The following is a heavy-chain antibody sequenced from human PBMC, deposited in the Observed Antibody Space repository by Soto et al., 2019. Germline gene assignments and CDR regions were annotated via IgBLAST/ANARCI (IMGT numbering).Heavy chain of an antibody. D-gene: IGHD1-1*01. CDR3: ARVRADRRTVY. V-gene: IGHV3-23*01. CDR1: GFTFSMYA. J-gene: IGHJ4*02. Sequence: EVQLLESGGGLVQPGWSVRLSCAASGFTFSMYAMTLVRQAPGKGLKWVSVITGSGRSTYYTDSVRGRFTIARDNSKVMVSLHSNSLRAEDTAVYCCARVRADRRTVYWGQGPLVAVSA. CDR2: ITGSGRST.